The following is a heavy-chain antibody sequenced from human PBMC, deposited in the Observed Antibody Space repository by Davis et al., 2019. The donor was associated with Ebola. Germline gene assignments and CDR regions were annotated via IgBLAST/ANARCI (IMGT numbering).Heavy chain of an antibody. CDR1: GYTFTSYG. D-gene: IGHD3-3*01. V-gene: IGHV1-18*01. J-gene: IGHJ4*02. CDR3: ARVNAYDFWSGYWGHLTLRRTRSFDY. Sequence: ASVKVSCKASGYTFTSYGISWVRQAPGQGLEWMGWISAYNGNTNYAQKLQGRVTMTTDTSTSTAYMELRSLRSDDTAVYYCARVNAYDFWSGYWGHLTLRRTRSFDYWGQGTLVTVSS. CDR2: ISAYNGNT.